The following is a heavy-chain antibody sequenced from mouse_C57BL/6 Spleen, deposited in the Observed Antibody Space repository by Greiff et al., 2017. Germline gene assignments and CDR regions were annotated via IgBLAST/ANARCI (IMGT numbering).Heavy chain of an antibody. CDR2: ISGGGGNT. CDR3: ARHVATVVAGAYFDY. D-gene: IGHD1-1*01. J-gene: IGHJ2*01. V-gene: IGHV5-9*01. Sequence: EVQGVESGGGLVKPGGSLKLSCAASGFTFSSYTMSWVRQTPEKRLEWVATISGGGGNTYYPDSVKGRFTISRDNAKNTLYLQMSSLRSEDTALYYCARHVATVVAGAYFDYWGQGTTLTVSS. CDR1: GFTFSSYT.